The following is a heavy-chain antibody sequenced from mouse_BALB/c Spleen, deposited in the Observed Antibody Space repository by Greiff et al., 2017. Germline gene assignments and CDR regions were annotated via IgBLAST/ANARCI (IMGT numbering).Heavy chain of an antibody. Sequence: EVKLVESGGGLVQPGGSLKLSCAASGFTFSSYGMSWVRQTPDKRLELVATINSNGGSTYYPDSVKGRFTISRDNAKNTLYLQMSSLRSEDTAMYYCARGDYYGSRGYFDVWGAGTTVTVSS. CDR2: INSNGGST. D-gene: IGHD1-1*01. V-gene: IGHV5-6-3*01. CDR1: GFTFSSYG. J-gene: IGHJ1*01. CDR3: ARGDYYGSRGYFDV.